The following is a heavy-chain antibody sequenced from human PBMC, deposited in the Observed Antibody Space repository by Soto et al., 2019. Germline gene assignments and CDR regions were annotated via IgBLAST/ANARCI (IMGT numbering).Heavy chain of an antibody. V-gene: IGHV3-30*03. D-gene: IGHD5-18*01. J-gene: IGHJ4*02. Sequence: GGSLRLSCAASGFTFGSYGMHWVRQAPGKGLEWVALISYDGRDEYYADSVRGRFTISKDKSRNTLYLQMNSLRTDDTAVYYCARVFQSYGFDYWGQGTLVIVSS. CDR3: ARVFQSYGFDY. CDR1: GFTFGSYG. CDR2: ISYDGRDE.